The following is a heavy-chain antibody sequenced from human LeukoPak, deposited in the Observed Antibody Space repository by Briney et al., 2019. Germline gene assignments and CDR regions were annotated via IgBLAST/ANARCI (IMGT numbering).Heavy chain of an antibody. Sequence: GASVKVSCKASGYTFTSYGISWVRQAPGQGLEWMGWISAYNGNTNYAQKLQGGVTMTTDTSTSTAYMELRSLRSDDTAVYYCAREGDYYDFWSGYSPLAYWGQGTLVTVSS. V-gene: IGHV1-18*01. CDR3: AREGDYYDFWSGYSPLAY. D-gene: IGHD3-3*01. J-gene: IGHJ4*02. CDR2: ISAYNGNT. CDR1: GYTFTSYG.